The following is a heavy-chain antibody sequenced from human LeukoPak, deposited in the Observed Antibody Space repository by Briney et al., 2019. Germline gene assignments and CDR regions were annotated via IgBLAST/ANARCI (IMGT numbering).Heavy chain of an antibody. V-gene: IGHV4-4*07. CDR3: AREGRGRRGYSGYVQPWFDP. Sequence: AETLSLTCTLSGRSISSYYWSWIRQPAGRGLEWIGRIYTSGSTNFNPSLKGRVTMPEDTPKNQSSLELSSVTAADTAVYYCAREGRGRRGYSGYVQPWFDPWGQGTLVTVSS. CDR2: IYTSGST. J-gene: IGHJ5*02. CDR1: GRSISSYY. D-gene: IGHD5-12*01.